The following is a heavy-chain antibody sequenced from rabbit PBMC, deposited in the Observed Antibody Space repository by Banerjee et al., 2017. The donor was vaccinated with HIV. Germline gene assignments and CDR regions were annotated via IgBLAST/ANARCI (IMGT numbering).Heavy chain of an antibody. CDR2: IYSGSGGRT. D-gene: IGHD7-1*01. CDR3: ARGGGGYAGYGHGDDAFDP. Sequence: QQQLEESGGGLVKPGGTLTLTCKASGFDFSSNAMCWVRQAPGKGLELIACIYSGSGGRTYYANWATGRFTVSGTSSTTVDLKMTSLTAADTATYFCARGGGGYAGYGHGDDAFDPWGPGTLVTVS. V-gene: IGHV1S45*01. J-gene: IGHJ2*01. CDR1: GFDFSSNA.